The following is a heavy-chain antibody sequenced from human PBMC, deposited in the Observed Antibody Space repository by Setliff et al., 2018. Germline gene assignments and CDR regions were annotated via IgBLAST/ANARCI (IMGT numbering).Heavy chain of an antibody. V-gene: IGHV4-4*02. Sequence: SETLSLTCTVSGGSISSSNWWTWVRQPPGKGLEWIGEIYHSGSINYNPSLGSRVTISVDASKNQFSLKLSSVTAADTAVYYCARHKTGAVGTGEHFQHWGQGTLVTVSS. D-gene: IGHD6-19*01. CDR3: ARHKTGAVGTGEHFQH. CDR1: GGSISSSNW. J-gene: IGHJ1*01. CDR2: IYHSGSI.